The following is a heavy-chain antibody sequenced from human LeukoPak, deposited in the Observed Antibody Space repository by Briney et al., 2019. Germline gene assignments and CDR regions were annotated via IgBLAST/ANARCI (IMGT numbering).Heavy chain of an antibody. CDR2: ISCGSSYI. J-gene: IGHJ4*02. Sequence: KPGGSLSLSCVDSGCTFSSYAMNWVRQAPGKGLEWVSSISCGSSYIHYADSVKGRFTISRDNAKNSLYLQMNSLRGEDTAVYYCARDRDSGEGRTFDYWGQGALVTVSS. V-gene: IGHV3-21*01. CDR1: GCTFSSYA. D-gene: IGHD5-24*01. CDR3: ARDRDSGEGRTFDY.